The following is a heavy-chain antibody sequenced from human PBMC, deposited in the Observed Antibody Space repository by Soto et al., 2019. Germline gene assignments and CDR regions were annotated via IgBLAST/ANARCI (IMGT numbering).Heavy chain of an antibody. V-gene: IGHV1-69*02. D-gene: IGHD3-22*01. CDR3: GRPNYYDSSGYYNDAFDI. Sequence: SVKVSCKASGGTFSSYTISWVRQAPGQGLEWMGRIIPILGIANYAQKFQGRVTITADKSTSTAYMELSSLRDEDTAVYYCGRPNYYDSSGYYNDAFDIWGQGTMVTVSS. J-gene: IGHJ3*02. CDR2: IIPILGIA. CDR1: GGTFSSYT.